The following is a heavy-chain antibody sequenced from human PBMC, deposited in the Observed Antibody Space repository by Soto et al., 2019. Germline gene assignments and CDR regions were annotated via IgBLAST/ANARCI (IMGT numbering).Heavy chain of an antibody. CDR2: IYYSGPS. CDR3: ARGYSHYAH. J-gene: IGHJ4*02. D-gene: IGHD4-4*01. CDR1: GGSVSRDSNF. Sequence: SETLSLTCTVSGGSVSRDSNFWSWIRQPPGKGLEWIGYIYYSGPSRYNPSLESRVTISIDSSKNQVSLTLSSVTAADTAVYYCARGYSHYAHWGRGTLVTVSS. V-gene: IGHV4-61*01.